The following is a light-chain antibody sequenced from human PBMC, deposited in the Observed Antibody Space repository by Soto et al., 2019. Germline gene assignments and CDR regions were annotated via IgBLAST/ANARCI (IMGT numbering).Light chain of an antibody. CDR1: QTISSN. Sequence: EIVMTQSPATLSVSPGERGTLSCRASQTISSNLAWYQQKPGQPPRILIFDASTRDTGIPARFSGSGSGTEFTLTISSLQPEDFETYYCQQSYSTQITFGQGTRLEIK. V-gene: IGKV3-15*01. J-gene: IGKJ5*01. CDR2: DAS. CDR3: QQSYSTQIT.